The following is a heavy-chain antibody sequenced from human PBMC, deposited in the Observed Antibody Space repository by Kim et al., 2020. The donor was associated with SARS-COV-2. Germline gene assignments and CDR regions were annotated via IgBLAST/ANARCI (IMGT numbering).Heavy chain of an antibody. D-gene: IGHD1-26*01. J-gene: IGHJ4*02. CDR3: ARQAAAPRTVGAVDY. CDR2: IYYSGSA. CDR1: GGSISSSSYY. Sequence: SETLSLTCTVSGGSISSSSYYWGWIRQPPGKGLEWIGSIYYSGSAYYNPSLKSRVTISVDTSKNQFSLKVSSVTAADTAVYYCARQAAAPRTVGAVDYWGQGTLVTVSS. V-gene: IGHV4-39*01.